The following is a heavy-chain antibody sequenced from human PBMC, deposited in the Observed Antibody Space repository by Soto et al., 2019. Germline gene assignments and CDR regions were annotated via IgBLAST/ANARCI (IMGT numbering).Heavy chain of an antibody. CDR3: VKYFGFYGADFAN. D-gene: IGHD4-17*01. CDR2: ISADGGET. CDR1: GLSFNNYA. V-gene: IGHV3-23*01. Sequence: GTLGVSCIDAGLSFNNYAMSWVRQAPGKGLEWVSAISADGGETHYIDSVKGRFTIARDNSKNSLYLQMKSLRAEDTAIYHSVKYFGFYGADFANWGQGALVT. J-gene: IGHJ4*02.